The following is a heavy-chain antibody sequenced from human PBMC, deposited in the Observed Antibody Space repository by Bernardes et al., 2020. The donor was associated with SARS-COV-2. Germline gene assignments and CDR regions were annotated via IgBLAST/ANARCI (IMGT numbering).Heavy chain of an antibody. D-gene: IGHD5-12*01. J-gene: IGHJ6*02. Sequence: SETLSLTCTVSGGSISSYYWSWIRQPPGKGLEWIGYIYYSGSTNYNPSLKSRVTISVDTSKNQFSLKLSSVTAADTAVYYCARAIVATIRARDYYYYGMDVWGQGTTVTVSS. CDR1: GGSISSYY. V-gene: IGHV4-59*01. CDR2: IYYSGST. CDR3: ARAIVATIRARDYYYYGMDV.